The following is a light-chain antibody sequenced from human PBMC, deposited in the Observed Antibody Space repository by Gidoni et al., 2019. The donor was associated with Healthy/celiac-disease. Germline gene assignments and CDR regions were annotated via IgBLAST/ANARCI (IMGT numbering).Light chain of an antibody. V-gene: IGKV3-11*01. CDR2: DAS. Sequence: LSPGERATLSCRASQSVSSYLAWYQQKPGQAPRLLIYDASNRATGIPARFSGSGSGTDFTLTISSLEPEDFAVYYCQQRSNWPPKLTFGGXTKVEIK. CDR3: QQRSNWPPKLT. CDR1: QSVSSY. J-gene: IGKJ4*01.